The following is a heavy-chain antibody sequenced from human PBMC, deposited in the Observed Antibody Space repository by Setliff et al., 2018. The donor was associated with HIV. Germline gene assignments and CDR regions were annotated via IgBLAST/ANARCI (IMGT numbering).Heavy chain of an antibody. CDR1: GFTFSDFW. D-gene: IGHD2-8*01. CDR2: ISPEGNKK. CDR3: ARVLLRTNPLYGVASNWFDP. V-gene: IGHV3-7*03. J-gene: IGHJ5*02. Sequence: GGSLRLSCAASGFTFSDFWMYWVRQAPGKGLEWVANISPEGNKKYYVGSVKGRFTSSRDNAKSSLSLQMSGLRPEDTAVYYCARVLLRTNPLYGVASNWFDPWGQGTLVTVSS.